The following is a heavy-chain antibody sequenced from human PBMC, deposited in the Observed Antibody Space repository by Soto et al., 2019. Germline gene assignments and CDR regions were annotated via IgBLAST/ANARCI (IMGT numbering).Heavy chain of an antibody. CDR1: GFTFSSYW. CDR2: IKQDGSEK. D-gene: IGHD3-16*02. CDR3: ARASRLSLGELSLFFY. Sequence: GESLKISCAASGFTFSSYWMTWVRQDPGKGLEWVANIKQDGSEKYYADSVKGRFTISRDNAKSSLYLQMNSLRAEDTAVYYCARASRLSLGELSLFFYWGQGALVTVSS. J-gene: IGHJ4*02. V-gene: IGHV3-7*04.